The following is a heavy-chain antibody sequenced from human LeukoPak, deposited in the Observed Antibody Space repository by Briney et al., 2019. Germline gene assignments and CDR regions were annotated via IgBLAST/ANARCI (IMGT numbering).Heavy chain of an antibody. CDR3: ARGLRYYYYMDV. J-gene: IGHJ6*03. Sequence: MTGGSLRLSCEASGFTFSDYYMTWIRQAPGKGLEWVSYISSSGSTIYYADSVKGRFTISRDNAKNSLYLQMNSLRAEDTAVYYCARGLRYYYYMDVWGKGTTVTVSS. V-gene: IGHV3-11*04. CDR2: ISSSGSTI. CDR1: GFTFSDYY. D-gene: IGHD5-12*01.